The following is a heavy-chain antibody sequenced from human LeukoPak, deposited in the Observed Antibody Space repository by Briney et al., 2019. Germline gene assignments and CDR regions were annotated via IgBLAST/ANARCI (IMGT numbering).Heavy chain of an antibody. Sequence: PSETLSLTCTVSGGSISSGSYYWSWIRQPAGKGLEWIGRIYTSGSTNYNPSLKSRVTISVDTSKNQFSLKLSSVTAADTAVYYCARDRGSYGYPSYFDYWGQGTLVTVSS. CDR2: IYTSGST. D-gene: IGHD5-18*01. V-gene: IGHV4-61*02. CDR1: GGSISSGSYY. J-gene: IGHJ4*02. CDR3: ARDRGSYGYPSYFDY.